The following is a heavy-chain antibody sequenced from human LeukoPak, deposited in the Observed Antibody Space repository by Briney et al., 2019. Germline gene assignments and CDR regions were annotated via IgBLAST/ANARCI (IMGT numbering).Heavy chain of an antibody. CDR3: ASRYSSSAYYYYGMDV. V-gene: IGHV4-39*01. CDR1: GGSISSSSYY. CDR2: IYYSASP. D-gene: IGHD6-6*01. J-gene: IGHJ6*02. Sequence: SETLSLTCTVSGGSISSSSYYWGWIRQXXGKGLEWIGIIYYSASPYYTPSLKSRVTISVDTSKNQFSLKLSSVTAADTAVYYCASRYSSSAYYYYGMDVWGQGTTVTVSS.